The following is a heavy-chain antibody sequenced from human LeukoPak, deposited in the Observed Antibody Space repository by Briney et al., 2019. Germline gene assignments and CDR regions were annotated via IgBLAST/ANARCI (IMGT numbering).Heavy chain of an antibody. CDR1: GSTFSSYS. J-gene: IGHJ4*02. CDR3: AKGDGDFPLDH. CDR2: ISSSSSYI. D-gene: IGHD4-17*01. Sequence: GGSLRLSCAASGSTFSSYSMNWVRQAPGKGLEWVSSISSSSSYIYYADSVKGRFTISRDTAKNSLYLQMNSLRAEDTATYYCAKGDGDFPLDHWGQGTLVTVSS. V-gene: IGHV3-21*04.